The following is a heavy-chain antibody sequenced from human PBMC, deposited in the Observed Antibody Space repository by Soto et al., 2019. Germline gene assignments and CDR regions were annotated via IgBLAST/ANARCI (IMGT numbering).Heavy chain of an antibody. J-gene: IGHJ4*02. CDR3: AREFSSQLPLDY. V-gene: IGHV3-21*01. Sequence: GGSLRLSCAASGFTFSSHSMNWVRQAPGKGLEWVASIYRSSVFRFGPNEFYADSVRGRFIISRDNTNNLVFLQMDSLRVEDTAVYYCAREFSSQLPLDYWGQGTLVTVSS. CDR1: GFTFSSHS. CDR2: IYRSSVFRFGPNE.